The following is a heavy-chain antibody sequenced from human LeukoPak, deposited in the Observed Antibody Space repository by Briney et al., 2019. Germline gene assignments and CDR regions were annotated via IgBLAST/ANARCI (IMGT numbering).Heavy chain of an antibody. Sequence: SETLSLTCTVSGGSIISYYWSWIRQPAGKGLEWIGRIYTRGSPNYNPSLKSRVTMTVATFKNQVSLKLSSVTAADAAVSYCARDRIAAAGTSNCFGRWGQGTLVAVS. CDR1: GGSIISYY. CDR3: ARDRIAAAGTSNCFGR. CDR2: IYTRGSP. J-gene: IGHJ5*02. D-gene: IGHD6-13*01. V-gene: IGHV4-4*07.